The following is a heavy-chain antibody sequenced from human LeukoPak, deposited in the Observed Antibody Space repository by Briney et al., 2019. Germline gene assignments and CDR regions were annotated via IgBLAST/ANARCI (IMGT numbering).Heavy chain of an antibody. Sequence: SETLSLTCTVSGGSISSSSYYWGWIRQPPGKGLEWIGSIYYSGSTYYNPSLKSRVTISVDTSKNQFSLKLSSVTAADTAVYYCARVDVEMATTKFDYWGQGTLVTVSS. D-gene: IGHD5-24*01. CDR1: GGSISSSSYY. CDR3: ARVDVEMATTKFDY. CDR2: IYYSGST. V-gene: IGHV4-39*07. J-gene: IGHJ4*02.